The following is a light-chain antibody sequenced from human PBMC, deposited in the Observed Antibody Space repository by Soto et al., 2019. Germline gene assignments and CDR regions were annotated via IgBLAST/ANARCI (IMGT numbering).Light chain of an antibody. CDR2: WAS. CDR1: QSVLYSSNNENY. V-gene: IGKV4-1*01. Sequence: DFVMTQSPDSLAVSLGERATINCKSSQSVLYSSNNENYLAWYQQKPGQPPKLLIYWASTRESGVPDRFSGSGSGTDFSLTISSLQAEDVAVYYCQQYYSTPLTFGGGTKVEIK. CDR3: QQYYSTPLT. J-gene: IGKJ4*01.